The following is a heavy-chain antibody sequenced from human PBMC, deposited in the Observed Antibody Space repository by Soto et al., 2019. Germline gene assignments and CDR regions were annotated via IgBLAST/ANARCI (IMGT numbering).Heavy chain of an antibody. CDR1: GYTFTGYY. CDR3: ARDLEDIVVVPAPYGMDV. V-gene: IGHV1-2*02. Sequence: VSCKASGYTFTGYYMHWVRQAPGQGLEWMGWINPNSGGTNYAQKFQGRVTMTRDTSISTAYMELSRLRSDDTAVYYCARDLEDIVVVPAPYGMDVWGQGTTVTLSS. J-gene: IGHJ6*02. D-gene: IGHD2-2*01. CDR2: INPNSGGT.